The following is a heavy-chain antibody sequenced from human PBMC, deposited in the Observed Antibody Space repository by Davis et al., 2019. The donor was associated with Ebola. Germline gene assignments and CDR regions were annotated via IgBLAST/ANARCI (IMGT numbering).Heavy chain of an antibody. CDR3: AQQLGDYGGNALRY. CDR2: ISSSASYK. J-gene: IGHJ4*02. D-gene: IGHD4-23*01. V-gene: IGHV3-11*06. Sequence: GESLKISCAASGFTFSVYYMSWIRQAPGNGPEWVSSISSSASYKNYADSVKGRFTISRDDAKKSLYLQMDSLRAEDTAVYYCAQQLGDYGGNALRYWGQGTLVTVSS. CDR1: GFTFSVYY.